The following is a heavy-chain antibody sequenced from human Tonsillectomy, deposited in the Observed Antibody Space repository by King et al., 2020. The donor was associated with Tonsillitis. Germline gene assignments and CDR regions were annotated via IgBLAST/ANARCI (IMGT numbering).Heavy chain of an antibody. J-gene: IGHJ6*02. Sequence: VQLVESGGGLIQPGGSLRLSCAASWFTVSTNYMNWVRQAPGKGLEWVPVIYSGGSTYYADSVKGRFTISRDNSKNTLFLQMNSLRADDTAVYYCARLPGAPFYYGMDVWGQGTTVTVSS. V-gene: IGHV3-53*01. CDR1: WFTVSTNY. CDR2: IYSGGST. D-gene: IGHD4-17*01. CDR3: ARLPGAPFYYGMDV.